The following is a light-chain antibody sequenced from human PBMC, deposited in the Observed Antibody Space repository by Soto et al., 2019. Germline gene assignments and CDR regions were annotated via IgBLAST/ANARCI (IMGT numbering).Light chain of an antibody. Sequence: EIVLTQSPGTLSLSPGERATLSCRASQSVSSRYLAWYQQKAGQAHRLLIYGASSRATGIPDRFSGSGSGTDFSLTIIRLEPADFAVYYCQQYGSSPPSTFGGGTKVEIK. V-gene: IGKV3-20*01. CDR3: QQYGSSPPST. CDR1: QSVSSRY. CDR2: GAS. J-gene: IGKJ4*02.